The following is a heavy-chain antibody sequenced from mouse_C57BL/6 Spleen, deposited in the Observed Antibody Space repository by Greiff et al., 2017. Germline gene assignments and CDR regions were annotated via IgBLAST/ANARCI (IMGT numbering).Heavy chain of an antibody. CDR2: INPNNGGT. CDR3: ARSYGSSYGFDY. Sequence: EVKLQESGPELVKPGASVKMSCKASGYTFTDYNMHWVKQSHGKSLEWIGYINPNNGGTSYNQKFKGKATLTVNKSSSTAYMELRSLTSEDSAVYYCARSYGSSYGFDYWGQGTTLTVSS. D-gene: IGHD1-1*01. CDR1: GYTFTDYN. J-gene: IGHJ2*01. V-gene: IGHV1-22*01.